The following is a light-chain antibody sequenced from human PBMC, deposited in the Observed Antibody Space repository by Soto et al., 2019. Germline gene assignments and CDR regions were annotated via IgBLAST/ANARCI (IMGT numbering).Light chain of an antibody. CDR3: SSYAGSNNFV. V-gene: IGLV2-8*01. CDR1: SSDVGGYNY. CDR2: EVS. J-gene: IGLJ1*01. Sequence: ALTQPPSASGSPGQSVTISCTGTSSDVGGYNYVSWYQQHPGKAPKLMIYEVSKRPSGVPDRFSGSKSGNTASLTVSGLQAEDEADYYCSSYAGSNNFVFGTG.